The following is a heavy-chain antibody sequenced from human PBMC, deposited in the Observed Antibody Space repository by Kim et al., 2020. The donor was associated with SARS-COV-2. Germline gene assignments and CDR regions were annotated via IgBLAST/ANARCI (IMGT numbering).Heavy chain of an antibody. CDR3: ARGLWFGGLSPYY. V-gene: IGHV4-34*01. CDR2: INHSGST. J-gene: IGHJ4*02. D-gene: IGHD3-10*01. CDR1: GGSFSGYY. Sequence: SETLSLTCAVYGGSFSGYYWSWIRQPPGKGLEWIGEINHSGSTNYNPSLKSRVTISVDTSKNQFSLKLSSVTAADTAVYYCARGLWFGGLSPYYWGQGTL.